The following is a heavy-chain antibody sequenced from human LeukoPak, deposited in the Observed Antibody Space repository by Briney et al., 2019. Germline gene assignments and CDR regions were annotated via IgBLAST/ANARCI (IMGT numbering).Heavy chain of an antibody. V-gene: IGHV1-46*01. D-gene: IGHD4-23*01. CDR2: INPSGGST. Sequence: GASVKVSCKASGYTFTGYYMHWVRQAPGQGLEWMGIINPSGGSTSYAQKFQGRVTMTRDMSTSTVYMELSSLRSEDTAVYYCARDESNGGHFDYWGQGTLVTVSS. CDR3: ARDESNGGHFDY. J-gene: IGHJ4*02. CDR1: GYTFTGYY.